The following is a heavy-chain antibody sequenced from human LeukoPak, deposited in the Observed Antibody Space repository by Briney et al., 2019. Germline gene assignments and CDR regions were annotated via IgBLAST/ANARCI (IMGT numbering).Heavy chain of an antibody. CDR1: GGSISSGDYY. CDR2: IYHSGST. Sequence: SETLSLTCTVSGGSISSGDYYWSWIRQPPGKGLEWIGYIYHSGSTYYNPSLKSRVTISVDRSKNQFSLKLSSVTAADTAVYYCARYDSSGYFRAFDIWGQGTMVTVSS. J-gene: IGHJ3*02. CDR3: ARYDSSGYFRAFDI. D-gene: IGHD3-22*01. V-gene: IGHV4-30-4*01.